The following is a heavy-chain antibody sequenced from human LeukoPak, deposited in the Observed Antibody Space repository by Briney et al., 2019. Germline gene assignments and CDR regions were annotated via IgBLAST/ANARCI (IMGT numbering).Heavy chain of an antibody. V-gene: IGHV4-59*01. J-gene: IGHJ4*02. CDR1: GGSITDYY. D-gene: IGHD3-16*01. CDR3: ARVGGLMEDYFDY. Sequence: SETLSLTCNVSGGSITDYYWSWIRQPPGKGLEWIGFIYHSGNTNYNPSLASRVTLSLDTSKTQLSLRLTSVTAADTAVYYCARVGGLMEDYFDYWGQGTLVTVSS. CDR2: IYHSGNT.